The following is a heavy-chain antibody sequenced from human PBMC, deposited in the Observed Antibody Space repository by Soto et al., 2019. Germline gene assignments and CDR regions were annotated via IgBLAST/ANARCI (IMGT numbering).Heavy chain of an antibody. V-gene: IGHV4-61*01. CDR3: ARGLIIAAAGHSNWFDP. CDR1: GGSVSSGSYY. Sequence: QVQLQESGPGLVKPSETLSLTCTVSGGSVSSGSYYWSWIRQPPGKGLEWIGYIYYSGSTNYNPSLKSRVTISVDTSKNQFSLKLSSVTAADTAVYYCARGLIIAAAGHSNWFDPWGQGTLVTVSS. J-gene: IGHJ5*02. D-gene: IGHD6-13*01. CDR2: IYYSGST.